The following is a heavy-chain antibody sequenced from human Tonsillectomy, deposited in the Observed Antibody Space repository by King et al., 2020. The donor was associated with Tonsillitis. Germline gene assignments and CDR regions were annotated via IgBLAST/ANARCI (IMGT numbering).Heavy chain of an antibody. V-gene: IGHV3-23*03. CDR3: AVNYYYYYGMDV. CDR1: GFTFSSYA. J-gene: IGHJ6*02. Sequence: VQLVESGGNLVQPGGSLRLSCAASGFTFSSYAMSWVRQAPGKGLEWVSVIYTGGSTTYYADSVKGRFTISRDNSKKTLYLQMNSLRAEDTAVSYCAVNYYYYYGMDVWGQGTTVTVSS. CDR2: IYTGGSTT.